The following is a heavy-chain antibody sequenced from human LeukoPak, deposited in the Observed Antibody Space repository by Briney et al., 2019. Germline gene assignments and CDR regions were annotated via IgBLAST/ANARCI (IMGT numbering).Heavy chain of an antibody. CDR3: ARGGLRGYYFDY. D-gene: IGHD5-12*01. CDR2: ISWNSGNI. Sequence: GRSLRLSCAASGFTFDDYAMQWVRQAPGKGLEWVSGISWNSGNIGYADSVRGRFTISRDNAKNSLYLQMNSLRAEDTALYYCARGGLRGYYFDYWGQGTLVTVSS. V-gene: IGHV3-9*01. J-gene: IGHJ4*02. CDR1: GFTFDDYA.